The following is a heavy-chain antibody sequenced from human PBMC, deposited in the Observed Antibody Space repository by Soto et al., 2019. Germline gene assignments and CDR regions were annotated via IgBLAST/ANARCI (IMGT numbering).Heavy chain of an antibody. D-gene: IGHD7-27*01. J-gene: IGHJ4*02. CDR2: ISGSGGST. V-gene: IGHV3-23*01. CDR1: GGTFSSYA. Sequence: GASVKVSCKASGGTFSSYAISWVRQSPGKGLEWVSTISGSGGSTYYADAVKGRFTISRDNSMGTLYLQMKSLRVEDTAIYYCAKEVSLGSTVDLGYWGQGALVTVSS. CDR3: AKEVSLGSTVDLGY.